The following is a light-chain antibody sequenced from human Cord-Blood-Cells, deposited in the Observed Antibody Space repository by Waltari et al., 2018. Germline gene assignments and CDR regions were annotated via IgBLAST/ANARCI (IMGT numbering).Light chain of an antibody. CDR3: QQRSNWPPWT. Sequence: EIVLTQSPATPSLSPGERATRSCRASQSVSSYLAWYQQKPAQAPRLLIYDASNRATGIPARFSGSGSGTDFTLTISSLEPEDFAVYYCQQRSNWPPWTFGQGTKVEIK. CDR2: DAS. CDR1: QSVSSY. J-gene: IGKJ1*01. V-gene: IGKV3-11*01.